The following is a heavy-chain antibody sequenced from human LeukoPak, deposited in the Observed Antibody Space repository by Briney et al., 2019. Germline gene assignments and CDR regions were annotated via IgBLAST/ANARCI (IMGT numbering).Heavy chain of an antibody. J-gene: IGHJ3*02. V-gene: IGHV4-34*01. CDR3: AKNCGGDCYGAFDI. CDR1: GGSFSGYY. Sequence: SETLSLTCAVYGGSFSGYYWSWIRQPPGKGLEWIGEINHSGSTNYNPSLKSRVTISVDTSKNQFSLKLSSVTAADTAVYYCAKNCGGDCYGAFDIWGQGTMVTVSS. D-gene: IGHD2-21*02. CDR2: INHSGST.